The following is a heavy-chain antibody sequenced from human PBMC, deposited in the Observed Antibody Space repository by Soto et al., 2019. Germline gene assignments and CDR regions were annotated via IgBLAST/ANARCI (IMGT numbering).Heavy chain of an antibody. V-gene: IGHV1-2*02. CDR1: GYSVSAYF. CDR2: INPKTAAT. CDR3: ARIKWGLDYYNGMDV. Sequence: QVQLVQSGAEVKKYGASVKVSCKASGYSVSAYFIQWVRQAPGQGLEWVAWINPKTAATNYAKKFQGRVSLTWDTAFSTAYMEVTRLRPDDTAVYYCARIKWGLDYYNGMDVWGQGTTVIFSS. J-gene: IGHJ6*02. D-gene: IGHD1-26*01.